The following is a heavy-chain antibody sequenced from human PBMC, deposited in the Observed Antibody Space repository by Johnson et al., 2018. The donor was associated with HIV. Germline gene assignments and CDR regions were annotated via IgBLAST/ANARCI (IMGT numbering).Heavy chain of an antibody. CDR3: AREGGAAAPDAFDI. J-gene: IGHJ3*02. Sequence: QMLLVESGGGVVQPGRSLRLSCAASGFTFSSYAMHWVRQAPGKGLEWVAVISYYGSNKYYADSVKGRFTISRDNSKNTLYLQMNSLRAEDTAVYYCAREGGAAAPDAFDIWGQGTMVTVSS. V-gene: IGHV3-30*04. D-gene: IGHD2-2*01. CDR2: ISYYGSNK. CDR1: GFTFSSYA.